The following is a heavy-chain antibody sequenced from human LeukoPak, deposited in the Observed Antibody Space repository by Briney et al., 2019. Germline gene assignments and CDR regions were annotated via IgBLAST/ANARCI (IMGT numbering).Heavy chain of an antibody. J-gene: IGHJ6*02. CDR2: INPDGIKR. Sequence: GRSLRLSCAVSGLTFSSSWMDWVRQAPGKGLEWVASINPDGIKRYSADSVKGRFTISRDNAKNSLYLQMSNLRAEDTAVYFCARGGGLDVWGQGATVTVSS. D-gene: IGHD3-16*01. V-gene: IGHV3-7*03. CDR1: GLTFSSSW. CDR3: ARGGGLDV.